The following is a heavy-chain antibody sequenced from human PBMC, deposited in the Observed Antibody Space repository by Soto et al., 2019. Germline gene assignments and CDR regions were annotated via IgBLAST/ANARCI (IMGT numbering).Heavy chain of an antibody. CDR3: AREGVGSSVPPFFDL. V-gene: IGHV3-30-3*01. D-gene: IGHD2-8*01. Sequence: QVQLVESGGGVVQPGRSLRLSCAASGFTFSRYAMHWVRQAPGKGLEWVAVISYDGSNKYYADSVKGRFTISRDNSKNTLYLQMNRLRAEDTAVYDCAREGVGSSVPPFFDLWGRGTLVTVSS. CDR2: ISYDGSNK. CDR1: GFTFSRYA. J-gene: IGHJ2*01.